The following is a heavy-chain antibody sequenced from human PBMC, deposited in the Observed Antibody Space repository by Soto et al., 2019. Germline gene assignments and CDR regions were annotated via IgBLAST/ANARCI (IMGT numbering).Heavy chain of an antibody. J-gene: IGHJ5*02. Sequence: SETLSLTCTVSGGSISSYYWSWIRQPPGKGLEWIGYIYYSGSTNYNPSLKSRVTISVDTSKNQFSLKLSSVTAADTAVYYCASLLGYCSGGSCYHPYNWFDPWGQGTLVTVSS. CDR1: GGSISSYY. D-gene: IGHD2-15*01. CDR3: ASLLGYCSGGSCYHPYNWFDP. CDR2: IYYSGST. V-gene: IGHV4-59*08.